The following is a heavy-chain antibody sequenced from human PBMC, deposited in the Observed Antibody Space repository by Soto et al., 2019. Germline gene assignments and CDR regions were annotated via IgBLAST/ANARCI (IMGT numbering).Heavy chain of an antibody. J-gene: IGHJ4*02. CDR3: ARVSSSWYKDYFDY. D-gene: IGHD6-13*01. CDR2: IIPIFGTA. V-gene: IGHV1-69*12. Sequence: QVQLVQSGAEVKKPGSSVKVSCKASGGTFSSYVISWVRQAPGQGLEWMGGIIPIFGTADYALKFQGRVTITAEESTRTAYMELSRLRSEDTSVYYCARVSSSWYKDYFDYWGQGTLVTVAS. CDR1: GGTFSSYV.